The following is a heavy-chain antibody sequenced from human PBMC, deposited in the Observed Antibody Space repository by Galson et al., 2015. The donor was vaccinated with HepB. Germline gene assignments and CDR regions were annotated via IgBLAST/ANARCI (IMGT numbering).Heavy chain of an antibody. V-gene: IGHV2-70*04. CDR3: ARIRGWGDAFDM. J-gene: IGHJ3*02. D-gene: IGHD6-19*01. CDR1: GFSLTTSGVR. Sequence: PALVKPTQTLTPTCTFSGFSLTTSGVRVGWIRQPPGKALEWVARIDWGDEKFYTPSLKTRLTISKDTSKNQVVLKMTNMDPVDTATYYCARIRGWGDAFDMWGQGTGVTVSS. CDR2: IDWGDEK.